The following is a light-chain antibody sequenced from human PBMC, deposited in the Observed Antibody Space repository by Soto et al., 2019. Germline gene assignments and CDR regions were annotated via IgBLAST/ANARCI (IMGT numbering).Light chain of an antibody. CDR1: SSNIGAGYD. V-gene: IGLV1-40*01. J-gene: IGLJ2*01. CDR3: QSYDSSLSGSNVV. CDR2: GNS. Sequence: SVLTQPPSVSGAPGQRVTISCTGSSSNIGAGYDVHWYQQLPGTAPKLLIYGNSNRPSGVPDRFSGSKSGTSASLAITGLQAEDEADYYYQSYDSSLSGSNVVFGRGTKLTVL.